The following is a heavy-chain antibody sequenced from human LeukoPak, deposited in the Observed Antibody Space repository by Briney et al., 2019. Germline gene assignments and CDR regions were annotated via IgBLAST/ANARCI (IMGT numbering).Heavy chain of an antibody. CDR3: ARDLWHSSGWYVGGVDY. J-gene: IGHJ4*02. D-gene: IGHD6-19*01. CDR2: IKQDGSEK. CDR1: GFTFSSYW. Sequence: GGSLRLSCAASGFTFSSYWMSWVRQAPGKGLEWVANIKQDGSEKYYVDSVKGRFTISRDNAKNSLYLQMNSLRAEDTAVYYCARDLWHSSGWYVGGVDYWAREPWSPSPQ. V-gene: IGHV3-7*01.